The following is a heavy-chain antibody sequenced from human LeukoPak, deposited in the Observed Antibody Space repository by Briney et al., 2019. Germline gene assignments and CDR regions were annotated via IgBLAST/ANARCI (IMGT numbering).Heavy chain of an antibody. CDR3: AKDHYWSIDY. CDR2: IKGDGIST. CDR1: GFDFSSNW. D-gene: IGHD3-3*01. J-gene: IGHJ4*02. Sequence: PGGSLRLSCAASGFDFSSNWMHWVRHGPGQGLVWVSRIKGDGISTNYADSVKGRFTISRDIAKNTLYLQMNSLRAEDTGVYYCAKDHYWSIDYWGRGTLVTVSS. V-gene: IGHV3-74*01.